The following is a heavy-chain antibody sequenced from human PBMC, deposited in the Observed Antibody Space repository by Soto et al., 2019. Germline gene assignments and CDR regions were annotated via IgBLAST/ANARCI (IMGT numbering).Heavy chain of an antibody. CDR3: VKGYSSLSRFDN. V-gene: IGHV3-23*01. CDR1: GFTFNTNA. Sequence: GGSLRLSCAASGFTFNTNAMSWVRQAPGSGLEWVSAINAGGGSTYYADSVKGRFTISRDNSKNTLYLQMNSLRAEDTAVYYCVKGYSSLSRFDNWGQGTLVTVSS. J-gene: IGHJ4*02. D-gene: IGHD6-6*01. CDR2: INAGGGST.